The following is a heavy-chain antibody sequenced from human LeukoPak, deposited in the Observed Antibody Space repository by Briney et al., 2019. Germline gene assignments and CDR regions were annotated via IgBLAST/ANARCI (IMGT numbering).Heavy chain of an antibody. J-gene: IGHJ5*02. V-gene: IGHV2-5*01. D-gene: IGHD3-9*01. CDR1: GFSLTTTGVG. CDR2: TYWNDDE. CDR3: AHRHYSTLIGYSNWFDP. Sequence: SGPTLVKPTQTFTLTCTFSGFSLTTTGVGVGWIRQPPGKALEWLALTYWNDDERYTPSLKSRLTVTKATPTTHVVLTMANMDPVDTATYYCAHRHYSTLIGYSNWFDPWGQGTLVTVSS.